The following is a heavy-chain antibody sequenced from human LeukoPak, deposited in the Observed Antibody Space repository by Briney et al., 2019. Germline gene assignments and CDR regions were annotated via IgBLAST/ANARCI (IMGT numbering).Heavy chain of an antibody. D-gene: IGHD3-16*01. CDR2: ISSNSDNT. CDR1: GYTFTSYG. Sequence: ASVKVSCKATGYTFTSYGISWVRQAPGQGFEWMGWISSNSDNTNYAQKFQGRVTMTTDTSTSTVHMELRSLRSDDTAVYYCARDWGSIKVITDYWGQGTLVTVSS. CDR3: ARDWGSIKVITDY. V-gene: IGHV1-18*01. J-gene: IGHJ4*02.